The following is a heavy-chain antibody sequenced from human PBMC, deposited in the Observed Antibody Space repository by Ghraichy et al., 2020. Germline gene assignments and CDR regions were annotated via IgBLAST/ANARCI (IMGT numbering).Heavy chain of an antibody. V-gene: IGHV3-48*02. D-gene: IGHD3-22*01. CDR1: GFAFSTYN. CDR3: ARDLSSGYTVDY. J-gene: IGHJ4*02. Sequence: GSLRLSCAASGFAFSTYNMNWVRQAPGKGLEWVSYISSSSSTIYYVDSVKGRFTISRDNAKNSLYLQMNSLRDEDTAVYYCARDLSSGYTVDYWGQGTLVTVSS. CDR2: ISSSSSTI.